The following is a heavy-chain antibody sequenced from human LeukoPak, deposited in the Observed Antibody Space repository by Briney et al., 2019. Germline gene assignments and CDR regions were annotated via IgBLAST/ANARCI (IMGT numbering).Heavy chain of an antibody. Sequence: PGGSLRLSCAASGFTFSNYGIHCVRQAPGKGLEWVAAISYDGKNKHYTDSVKGRFTLSRDNSKNTLYLQMTSLRGDDTAVYYCAKGGDFTGTDCYYFDYWGQGTSVTVSS. CDR2: ISYDGKNK. CDR3: AKGGDFTGTDCYYFDY. D-gene: IGHD2-21*02. CDR1: GFTFSNYG. V-gene: IGHV3-30*18. J-gene: IGHJ4*02.